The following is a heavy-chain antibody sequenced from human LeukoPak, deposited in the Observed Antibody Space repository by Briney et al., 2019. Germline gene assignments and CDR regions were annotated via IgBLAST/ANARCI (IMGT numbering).Heavy chain of an antibody. CDR3: AKAISGWAKFDY. V-gene: IGHV3-53*01. CDR2: IYSGGST. CDR1: GFTVSSNF. D-gene: IGHD6-19*01. J-gene: IGHJ4*02. Sequence: GGSLRLSCAASGFTVSSNFLSWVRQPPGKGLEWVSDIYSGGSTYYADSVKGRFTISRDNSKNTLYLQMNSLKAEDTAAYYCAKAISGWAKFDYWGQGTLVTVSS.